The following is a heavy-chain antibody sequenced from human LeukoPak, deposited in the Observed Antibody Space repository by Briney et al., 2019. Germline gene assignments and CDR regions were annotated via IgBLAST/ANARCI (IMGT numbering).Heavy chain of an antibody. CDR3: AKGIYDSSGYLSYNWFDP. Sequence: PGGSLRLSCAASGFTFDDYAMHWVRQAPGKGLEWVSGISWNSGSIGYADSVKGRFTISRDNAKNSLYLQMNSLRAEGTALYYCAKGIYDSSGYLSYNWFDPWGQGTLVTVSS. CDR1: GFTFDDYA. V-gene: IGHV3-9*01. CDR2: ISWNSGSI. D-gene: IGHD3-22*01. J-gene: IGHJ5*02.